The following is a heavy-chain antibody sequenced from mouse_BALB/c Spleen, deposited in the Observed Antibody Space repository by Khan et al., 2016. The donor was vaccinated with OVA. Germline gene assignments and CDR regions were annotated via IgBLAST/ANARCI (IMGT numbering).Heavy chain of an antibody. Sequence: VQLQQSGPELMKPGASVKISCKASGYSFTTYYIHWVKQSHGKSLEWIGYIDPSNGSTTYNQKFKGKATLTVDKSSSTAYMHLSSLTSEDSAVYYGARHSTSSWFAYWGQGTLVTVSA. CDR1: GYSFTTYY. V-gene: IGHV1S135*01. D-gene: IGHD1-1*01. J-gene: IGHJ3*01. CDR2: IDPSNGST. CDR3: ARHSTSSWFAY.